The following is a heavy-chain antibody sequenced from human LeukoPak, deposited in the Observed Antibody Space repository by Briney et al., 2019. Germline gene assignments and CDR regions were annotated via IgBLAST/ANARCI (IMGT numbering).Heavy chain of an antibody. D-gene: IGHD3-22*01. J-gene: IGHJ4*02. Sequence: GGSLRLSCAASGFTFSSYSMNWVRQAPGKELEWVSSISSSSSYIYYADSVKGRFTISRDNAKNSLYLQMNSLRAEDTAVYYCARGALSITMIVGYWGQGTLVTVSS. V-gene: IGHV3-21*01. CDR1: GFTFSSYS. CDR2: ISSSSSYI. CDR3: ARGALSITMIVGY.